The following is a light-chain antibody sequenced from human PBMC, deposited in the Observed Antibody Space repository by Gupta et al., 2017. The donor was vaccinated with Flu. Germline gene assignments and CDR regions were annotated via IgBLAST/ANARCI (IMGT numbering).Light chain of an antibody. CDR3: SAWDRSLSAWV. J-gene: IGLJ3*02. Sequence: QAGLTQPPSVSKGLRQTATLTCTGNSNNVGNQGADWLQQHQGHPPKLLSYRNTNRPSGISERFSASRSGNTASLTITGLQPEDEADYYCSAWDRSLSAWVFGGGTKLTVL. CDR2: RNT. V-gene: IGLV10-54*04. CDR1: SNNVGNQG.